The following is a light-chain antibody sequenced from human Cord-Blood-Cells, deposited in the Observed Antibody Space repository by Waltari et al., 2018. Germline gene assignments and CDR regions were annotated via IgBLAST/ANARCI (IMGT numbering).Light chain of an antibody. CDR3: SSYTSSSTPV. CDR1: SSDVGGYNY. V-gene: IGLV2-14*01. Sequence: QSALTQPASLSGSPGQSITISCTGTSSDVGGYNYVSWYQQHPGKAPKLMIYDVSKRPSGVSNRFSGSKSGNTASLTISGLQAEDEADYYCSSYTSSSTPVFGGGTKLTVL. CDR2: DVS. J-gene: IGLJ3*02.